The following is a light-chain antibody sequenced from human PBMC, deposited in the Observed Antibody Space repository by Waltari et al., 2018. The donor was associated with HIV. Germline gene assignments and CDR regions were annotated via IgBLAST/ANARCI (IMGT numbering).Light chain of an antibody. CDR2: DVT. J-gene: IGLJ1*01. V-gene: IGLV2-23*02. CDR1: SSDVGNYNY. Sequence: QSALTQPASVSGSPGQSITISCTGTSSDVGNYNYVSWYQQHPGKAPKLMIYDVTKRPSGISDRFSGSKSGNTASLTSSGLQAEDEADYYCCSYAGSSTFVFGTGTKVTVL. CDR3: CSYAGSSTFV.